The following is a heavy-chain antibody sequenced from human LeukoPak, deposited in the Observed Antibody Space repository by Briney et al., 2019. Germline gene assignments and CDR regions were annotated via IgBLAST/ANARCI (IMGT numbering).Heavy chain of an antibody. CDR3: ARTSGVSVAGSPYYFAF. J-gene: IGHJ4*02. D-gene: IGHD6-13*01. Sequence: ASVSLSCKASGYLFINYGITWLRQAPGQGLECMCWISPYSGNTDYAQKLQGRFTITTDRSTTTAYMALRSLGFDDTAVYYCARTSGVSVAGSPYYFAFWGQGTLITVSS. CDR1: GYLFINYG. V-gene: IGHV1-18*01. CDR2: ISPYSGNT.